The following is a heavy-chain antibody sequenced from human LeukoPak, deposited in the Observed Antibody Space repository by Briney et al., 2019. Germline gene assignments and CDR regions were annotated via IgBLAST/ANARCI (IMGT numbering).Heavy chain of an antibody. CDR3: ARLPEGCGGDCYFFDY. CDR2: IYPGDSGT. Sequence: GESLKISCKGSGYNFTSYWIGWVRQMPGKGLEWMGIIYPGDSGTRYSPSFQGQVTISADKSISTAYLQWSSLKASDTAMYYCARLPEGCGGDCYFFDYWGQGTLVTVSS. CDR1: GYNFTSYW. V-gene: IGHV5-51*01. J-gene: IGHJ4*02. D-gene: IGHD2-21*02.